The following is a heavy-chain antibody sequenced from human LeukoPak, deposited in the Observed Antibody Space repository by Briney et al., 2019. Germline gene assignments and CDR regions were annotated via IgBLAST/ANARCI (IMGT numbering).Heavy chain of an antibody. CDR2: ISYDGSNK. V-gene: IGHV3-30*04. Sequence: GGSLRLSCAASGFTFSSYAMHWVRQAPGKGLEWVAVISYDGSNKYYADSVKGRFTISRDNSKNTLYLQMNSLRAEDTAVYYCARAAVDTAMESLDYWGQGTLVTVSS. CDR3: ARAAVDTAMESLDY. CDR1: GFTFSSYA. J-gene: IGHJ4*02. D-gene: IGHD5-18*01.